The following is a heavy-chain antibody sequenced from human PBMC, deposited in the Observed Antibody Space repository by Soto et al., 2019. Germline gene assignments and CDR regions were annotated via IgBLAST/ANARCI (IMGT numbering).Heavy chain of an antibody. D-gene: IGHD6-13*01. CDR3: ARGLYLIAAAAPVGFDP. CDR2: ITAYSCNT. V-gene: IGHV1-18*01. Sequence: QVQLVQSGAEVKKPGASVKVSCKASGYTFTSYGISWVRQAPGQGLEWMGWITAYSCNTNYAQKLQGRVTMTTDTTTSTAYLELMSLRSDDTAVYYCARGLYLIAAAAPVGFDPWGQGTLVTVSS. CDR1: GYTFTSYG. J-gene: IGHJ5*02.